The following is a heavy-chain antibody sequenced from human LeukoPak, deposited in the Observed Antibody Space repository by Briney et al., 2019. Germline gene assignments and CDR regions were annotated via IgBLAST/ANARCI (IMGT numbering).Heavy chain of an antibody. CDR1: GFTFSSYS. J-gene: IGHJ1*01. CDR2: ISSSSSHI. Sequence: PGGSLRLSCAASGFTFSSYSINWVRQAPGKGLEWVSSISSSSSHIYYADSVKGRFTISRDSAKNSLYLQMNSLRAEDTAVYYCAKYCSSTSCANEYFQHWGQGTLVTVSS. CDR3: AKYCSSTSCANEYFQH. V-gene: IGHV3-21*04. D-gene: IGHD2-2*01.